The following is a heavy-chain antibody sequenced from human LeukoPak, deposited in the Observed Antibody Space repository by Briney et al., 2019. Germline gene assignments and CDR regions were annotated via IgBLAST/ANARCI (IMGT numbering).Heavy chain of an antibody. CDR1: GFTFDDYA. D-gene: IGHD6-19*01. J-gene: IGHJ6*02. V-gene: IGHV3-43*02. CDR2: ISGDGGST. Sequence: PGGSLRLSCAASGFTFDDYAMHWVRQAPGKGLEWVSLISGDGGSTYYADSVKGRFTISRDNSKNSLYPQMNSLRTEDTALYYCAKDRAVGDRDSSGSGMDVWGQGTTVTVSS. CDR3: AKDRAVGDRDSSGSGMDV.